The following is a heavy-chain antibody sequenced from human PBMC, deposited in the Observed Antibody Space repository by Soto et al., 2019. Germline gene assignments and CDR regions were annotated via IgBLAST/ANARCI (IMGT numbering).Heavy chain of an antibody. Sequence: GGSLRLSCAASGFSFRNYWMHWVRQAPGKGLVWVSRIRDYGRVNYADSVEGRFTISRDDAKSELYLQMSSWRREDTAVYYCARGGLEPFDYLGQGALVTVSS. J-gene: IGHJ4*02. V-gene: IGHV3-74*01. CDR1: GFSFRNYW. CDR3: ARGGLEPFDY. CDR2: IRDYGRV. D-gene: IGHD1-1*01.